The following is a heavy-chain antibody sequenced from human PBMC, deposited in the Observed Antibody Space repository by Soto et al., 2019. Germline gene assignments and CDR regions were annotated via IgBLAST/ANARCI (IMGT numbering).Heavy chain of an antibody. CDR3: ARVPSSIWREDDAFDI. J-gene: IGHJ3*02. CDR2: INSDGSST. V-gene: IGHV3-74*01. CDR1: GFTFSSYW. Sequence: EVQLVESGGGLVQPGGSLRLSCAASGFTFSSYWMHWVRQAPGKVLVWVSRINSDGSSTSYADSVKGRFTISRDNAKNTLYLQMNILRAEDTAVYYCARVPSSIWREDDAFDIWGQGTMVTVSS. D-gene: IGHD3-9*01.